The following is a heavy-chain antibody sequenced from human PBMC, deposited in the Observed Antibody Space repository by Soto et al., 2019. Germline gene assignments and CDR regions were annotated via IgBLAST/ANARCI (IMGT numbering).Heavy chain of an antibody. CDR2: IYTSGST. J-gene: IGHJ5*02. V-gene: IGHV4-4*07. D-gene: IGHD3-16*01. CDR3: ARGRTRSDDYGDWFDP. Sequence: PSETLSLTCTVSGGSISSYYWSWIRQPAGKGLEWIGRIYTSGSTNYNPSLKSRVTMSVDTSKNQFSLKLSSVTAADTAVYYCARGRTRSDDYGDWFDPWGQGTLVTVSS. CDR1: GGSISSYY.